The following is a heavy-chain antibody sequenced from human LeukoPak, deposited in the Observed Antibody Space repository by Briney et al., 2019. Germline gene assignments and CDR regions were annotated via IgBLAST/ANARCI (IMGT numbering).Heavy chain of an antibody. V-gene: IGHV4-39*01. CDR3: ARRLGGSGSYYY. CDR1: GGSISSSIYY. J-gene: IGHJ4*02. Sequence: PSETLSLTCSVSGGSISSSIYYWGWIPQPPGKGLEWIDSIYYSGSTYYNPSLKSRVTISVDTSKNQFSLKLRSVTAADTDVYYCARRLGGSGSYYYWGQGTLVTVSS. D-gene: IGHD3-10*01. CDR2: IYYSGST.